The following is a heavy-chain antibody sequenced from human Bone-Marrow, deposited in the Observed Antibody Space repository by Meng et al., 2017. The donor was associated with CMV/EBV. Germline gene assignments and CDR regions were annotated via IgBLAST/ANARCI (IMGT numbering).Heavy chain of an antibody. V-gene: IGHV1-2*02. Sequence: ASVKVSCKASGYTFSAYYIHWVRQAPGQGLEWMGWINPNSGGPTYARKFQGRVTMTRDTSINTVYMELRRLRSDDRVVYYCARPEGAVAGKPPRYWGQGTLVTVSS. D-gene: IGHD6-19*01. CDR3: ARPEGAVAGKPPRY. J-gene: IGHJ4*02. CDR2: INPNSGGP. CDR1: GYTFSAYY.